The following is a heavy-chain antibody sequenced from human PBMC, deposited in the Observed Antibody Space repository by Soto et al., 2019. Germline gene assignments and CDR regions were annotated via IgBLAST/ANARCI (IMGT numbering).Heavy chain of an antibody. J-gene: IGHJ6*02. CDR1: GFTFSSYG. CDR3: ARSDFWGGKKGYYYYYGMDV. Sequence: PGGSLRLSCAASGFTFSSYGMHWVRQAPGKGLEWVAVIWYDGSNKYYADSVKGRFAISRDNSKNTLYLQMNSLRAEDTAVYYCARSDFWGGKKGYYYYYGMDVWGQGTTVTVSS. CDR2: IWYDGSNK. V-gene: IGHV3-33*01. D-gene: IGHD3-3*01.